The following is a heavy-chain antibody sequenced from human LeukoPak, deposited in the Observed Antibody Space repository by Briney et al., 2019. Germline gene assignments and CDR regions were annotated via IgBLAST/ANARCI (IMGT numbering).Heavy chain of an antibody. CDR2: INHSGRP. CDR3: ASLRYDSSAYDHPLPHH. J-gene: IGHJ5*02. V-gene: IGHV4-34*01. Sequence: KPSETLSLTCAVYGGSFSAYYWSWIRQPPGKGLEWIGEINHSGRPNYSPPLKSRVAISIDMSKNEFSLRLSSVTAADTAMYYCASLRYDSSAYDHPLPHHWGQGTQVTVSS. D-gene: IGHD3-22*01. CDR1: GGSFSAYY.